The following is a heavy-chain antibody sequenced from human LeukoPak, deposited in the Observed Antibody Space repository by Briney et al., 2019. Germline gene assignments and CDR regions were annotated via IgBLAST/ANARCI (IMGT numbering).Heavy chain of an antibody. CDR1: GGSVSSGSYY. V-gene: IGHV4-30-4*08. CDR2: IYYSGST. Sequence: SETLSLTCTVSGGSVSSGSYYWSWIRQPPGKGLEWIGYIYYSGSTYYNPSLKSRVTISVDTSKNQFSLKLSFVTAADTAVYYCAREAFYDFWSGYLGYYYYGMDVWGQGTTVTVSS. CDR3: AREAFYDFWSGYLGYYYYGMDV. J-gene: IGHJ6*02. D-gene: IGHD3-3*01.